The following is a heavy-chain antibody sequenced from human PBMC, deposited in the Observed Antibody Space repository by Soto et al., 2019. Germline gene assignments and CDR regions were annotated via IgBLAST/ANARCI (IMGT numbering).Heavy chain of an antibody. CDR3: ARVTDYYDSREAFDI. V-gene: IGHV3-48*03. J-gene: IGHJ3*02. D-gene: IGHD3-22*01. Sequence: GGSLRLSCAASGFTFSSYEMNWVHQAPGKGLEWVSYISSSGSTIYYADSVKGRFAISRDNAKNSLYLQMNSLRAEDTAVYYCARVTDYYDSREAFDIWGQGTMVTVSS. CDR2: ISSSGSTI. CDR1: GFTFSSYE.